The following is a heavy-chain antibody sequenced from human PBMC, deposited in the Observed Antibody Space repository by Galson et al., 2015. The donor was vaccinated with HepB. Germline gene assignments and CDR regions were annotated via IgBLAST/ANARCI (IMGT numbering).Heavy chain of an antibody. CDR1: GGTFSSYA. V-gene: IGHV1-69*13. J-gene: IGHJ6*02. CDR2: IIPIFGTA. Sequence: SVKVSCKASGGTFSSYAISWVRQAPGQGLEWMGGIIPIFGTANYAQKFQGRVTITADASTSTAYMERSSLRSEDTAVYYCATSTYYDFWSGFKVGYYYGMDVWGQGTTVTVSS. CDR3: ATSTYYDFWSGFKVGYYYGMDV. D-gene: IGHD3-3*01.